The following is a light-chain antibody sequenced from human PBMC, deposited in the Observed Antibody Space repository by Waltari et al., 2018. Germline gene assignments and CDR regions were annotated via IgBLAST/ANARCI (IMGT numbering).Light chain of an antibody. CDR2: EVS. J-gene: IGLJ1*01. Sequence: QSALTQPASVSGSPGQSITISCTGTSSDVGGYNPVSWSQQHPGKAPQLMIYEVSNRPSGVSNRFSGSKSGNTASLTISGLQAEDEADYYCSSYTSSSTLLYVFGTGTKVTVL. CDR1: SSDVGGYNP. V-gene: IGLV2-14*01. CDR3: SSYTSSSTLLYV.